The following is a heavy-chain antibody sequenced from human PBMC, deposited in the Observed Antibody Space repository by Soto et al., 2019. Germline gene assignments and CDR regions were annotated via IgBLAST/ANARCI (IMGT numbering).Heavy chain of an antibody. CDR3: ASSDYYDSSGYGYYLDE. CDR1: GGSISSYY. D-gene: IGHD3-22*01. Sequence: SETLSLTCTVSGGSISSYYWSWIRQPPGKGLEWIGYIYYSGSTNYNPSLKSRVTISVDTSKNQFSLKLSSVTAADTAVYYCASSDYYDSSGYGYYLDEWGPGTLVT. V-gene: IGHV4-59*01. CDR2: IYYSGST. J-gene: IGHJ4*02.